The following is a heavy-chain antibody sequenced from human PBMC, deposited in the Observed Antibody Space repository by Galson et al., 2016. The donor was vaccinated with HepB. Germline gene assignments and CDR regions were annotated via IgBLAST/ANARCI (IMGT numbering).Heavy chain of an antibody. CDR3: AGEPPLMGTPSGIGAFDI. CDR1: GDTFTSQY. Sequence: SVKVSCKASGDTFTSQYIHWVRQAPGQGLEWMGVFRLRGGWATYAQKLQGRVTMTRDTSTTTVDMELSSLTSDDTAVYYCAGEPPLMGTPSGIGAFDIWGLGTMVTVSS. V-gene: IGHV1-46*01. D-gene: IGHD4-23*01. J-gene: IGHJ3*02. CDR2: FRLRGGWA.